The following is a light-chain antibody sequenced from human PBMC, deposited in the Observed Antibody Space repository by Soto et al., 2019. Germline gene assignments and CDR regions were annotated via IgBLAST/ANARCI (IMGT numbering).Light chain of an antibody. Sequence: QSALTQPASVSGSPGQSITFSCTVASSDVGTYNLVSWYQQHPNKAPKFIIYEGSKRPSGVSNRFSGSQSGNTASLTISGLQADDEADYYCFSYGGSPTSYVYGTGTKLTVL. CDR1: SSDVGTYNL. CDR3: FSYGGSPTSYV. J-gene: IGLJ1*01. CDR2: EGS. V-gene: IGLV2-23*01.